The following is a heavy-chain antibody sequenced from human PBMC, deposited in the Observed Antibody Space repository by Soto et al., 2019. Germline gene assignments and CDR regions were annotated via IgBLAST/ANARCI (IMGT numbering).Heavy chain of an antibody. CDR1: GFTFSSYS. Sequence: EVQLVESGGGLVKPGGSLRLSCAASGFTFSSYSMNWVRQAPGKGLEWVSSISSSSSYIYYADSVKGRFTISRDNAKNSLYLQMNSLRAEDTAVYYCARDVYSSSRYFDYLGQGTLVTVSS. V-gene: IGHV3-21*01. J-gene: IGHJ4*02. D-gene: IGHD6-6*01. CDR3: ARDVYSSSRYFDY. CDR2: ISSSSSYI.